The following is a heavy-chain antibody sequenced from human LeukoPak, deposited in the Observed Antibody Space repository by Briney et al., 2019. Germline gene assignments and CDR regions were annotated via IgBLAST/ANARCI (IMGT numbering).Heavy chain of an antibody. D-gene: IGHD3-9*01. Sequence: PSETLSLTCTVSGGSISSYYWSWIRQPPGKGLEWIGYISYSGSTNYNPSLKSRVTISIDTSKNQFSLKLRSVTAADTAIYYCARQGYEILTGYIDAFDIWGQGTMVTVSS. CDR2: ISYSGST. J-gene: IGHJ3*02. V-gene: IGHV4-59*08. CDR1: GGSISSYY. CDR3: ARQGYEILTGYIDAFDI.